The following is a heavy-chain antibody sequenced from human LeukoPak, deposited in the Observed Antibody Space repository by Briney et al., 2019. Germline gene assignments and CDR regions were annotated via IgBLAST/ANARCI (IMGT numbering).Heavy chain of an antibody. Sequence: SETLSLTCTVSGGSISSSSYYWGWIRQPPGKGLEWIGSIYYSGSTSTYYNPSLKSRVTISVDTSKNQFSLKLSSVTAADTAVYYCARELGYSYEDYWGQGTLVTVSS. CDR1: GGSISSSSYY. V-gene: IGHV4-39*02. CDR3: ARELGYSYEDY. CDR2: IYYSGSTST. J-gene: IGHJ4*02. D-gene: IGHD5-18*01.